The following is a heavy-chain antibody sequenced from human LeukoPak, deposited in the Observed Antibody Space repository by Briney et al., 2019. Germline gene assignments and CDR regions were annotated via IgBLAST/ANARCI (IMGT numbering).Heavy chain of an antibody. CDR3: ARSYSNYVLEFRDWYFDL. V-gene: IGHV1-2*04. CDR2: INPNGGGT. Sequence: ASVKVSCKASGYTFTGYYMHWVRQAPGQGLEWMGWINPNGGGTSYAQKFQGWVTMTRDTSINTAYMELSRLRSDDTAVYYCARSYSNYVLEFRDWYFDLWGRGTLVTVSS. D-gene: IGHD4-11*01. J-gene: IGHJ2*01. CDR1: GYTFTGYY.